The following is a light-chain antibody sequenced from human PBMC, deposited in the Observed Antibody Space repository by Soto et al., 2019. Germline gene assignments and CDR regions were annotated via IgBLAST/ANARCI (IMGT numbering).Light chain of an antibody. CDR2: DAS. V-gene: IGKV3-11*01. CDR3: QQRANWPIT. CDR1: QSLNSY. J-gene: IGKJ5*01. Sequence: EIVLTQSPATLSLSPGERATLSCRASQSLNSYLIWYQQKPGQAPRLLIYDASNRATGIPARFSGSGSETDFTLTISSLEPEDFAVYYCQQRANWPITFGQGTRLEIK.